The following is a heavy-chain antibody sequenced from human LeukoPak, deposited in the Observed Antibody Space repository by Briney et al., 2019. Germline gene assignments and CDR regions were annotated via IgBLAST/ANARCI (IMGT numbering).Heavy chain of an antibody. V-gene: IGHV1-69*05. CDR2: IIPIFGTA. D-gene: IGHD1-26*01. J-gene: IGHJ4*02. CDR3: AREKGELTKRYYFDY. CDR1: GGTFSSYA. Sequence: SVKVSCKASGGTFSSYAISGVRQAPGQGLEWMGRIIPIFGTANYAQKFQGRVTITTDESTSTAYMELSSLRSEDTAVYYCAREKGELTKRYYFDYWGQGTLVTVSS.